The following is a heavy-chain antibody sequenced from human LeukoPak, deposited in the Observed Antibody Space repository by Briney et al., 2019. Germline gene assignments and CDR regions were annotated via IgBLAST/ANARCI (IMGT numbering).Heavy chain of an antibody. CDR1: GYSISSGYY. V-gene: IGHV4-38-2*02. J-gene: IGHJ6*04. Sequence: PSETLSLTCAVSGYSISSGYYWGWIRQPPGKVLERIGSIYHSGSTYYNPSLKSRVTISVDTSKNQFSLKLSSVTAADTAVYYCARDRSKNDGYCSGGSCFTDYYYYGMDVWGKGTTVTVSS. CDR2: IYHSGST. D-gene: IGHD2-15*01. CDR3: ARDRSKNDGYCSGGSCFTDYYYYGMDV.